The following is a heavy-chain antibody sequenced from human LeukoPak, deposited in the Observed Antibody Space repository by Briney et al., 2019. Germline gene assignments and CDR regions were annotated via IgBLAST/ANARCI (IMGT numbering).Heavy chain of an antibody. CDR2: FDPEQAKT. D-gene: IGHD3-3*01. CDR3: ATRGGDFWSGFEN. V-gene: IGHV1-24*01. J-gene: IGHJ4*02. CDR1: GDSLTDLN. Sequence: ASVKVSCKVTGDSLTDLNIQWVRQAPGKGLECLGGFDPEQAKTIYAQNFQGRVTMTEDASTDTAYMELNSLKSEDTAVYYCATRGGDFWSGFENWGQGTLVTVSS.